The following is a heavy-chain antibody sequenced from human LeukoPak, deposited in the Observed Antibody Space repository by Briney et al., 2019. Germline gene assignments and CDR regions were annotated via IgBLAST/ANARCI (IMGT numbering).Heavy chain of an antibody. CDR2: INSDGSST. D-gene: IGHD2-2*01. CDR3: ARRVVVPAANYFDY. J-gene: IGHJ4*02. Sequence: GGSLRLSCAASGFTFSSYWMHWVRQAPGKGLVWVSRINSDGSSTSYADSVKGRFTISRDNAKNPLYLQMNSLRAEDTAVYYCARRVVVPAANYFDYWGQGTLVTVSS. CDR1: GFTFSSYW. V-gene: IGHV3-74*01.